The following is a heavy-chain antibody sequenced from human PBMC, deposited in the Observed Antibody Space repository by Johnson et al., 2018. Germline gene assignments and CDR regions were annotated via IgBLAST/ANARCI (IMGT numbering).Heavy chain of an antibody. D-gene: IGHD2-21*02. J-gene: IGHJ3*02. CDR2: ISYDGSNK. Sequence: QVQLQESGGGVVQPGRSLRLSCAASGFTFSSYAMHWVRQAPGKGLEWVAVISYDGSNKYYADSVKGRFTISRDNSKNTLYLQMNSLRAEDTAVYYCARVFAAWVTHDAFDIWGQGTMVTVSS. CDR1: GFTFSSYA. V-gene: IGHV3-30-3*01. CDR3: ARVFAAWVTHDAFDI.